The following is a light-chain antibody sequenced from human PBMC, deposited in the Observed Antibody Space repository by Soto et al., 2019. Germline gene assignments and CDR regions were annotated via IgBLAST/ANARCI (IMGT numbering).Light chain of an antibody. CDR1: TGAVTSDYY. CDR2: STY. CDR3: LLYHGAAQV. J-gene: IGLJ3*02. Sequence: QAVVTQEPSLTVSPGGTVTLTCASSTGAVTSDYYPNWLQQKPGQAPRSLIHSTYTRHFWTPARFSGSLLGGKAALTVSDVQPEVEADYYCLLYHGAAQVFGGGTKLTVL. V-gene: IGLV7-43*01.